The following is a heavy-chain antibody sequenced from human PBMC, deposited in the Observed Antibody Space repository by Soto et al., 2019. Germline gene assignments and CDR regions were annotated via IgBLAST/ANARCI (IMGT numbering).Heavy chain of an antibody. V-gene: IGHV3-23*01. J-gene: IGHJ4*02. CDR1: GFTFSSYA. D-gene: IGHD6-13*01. CDR2: ISGSGGST. Sequence: EVQLLESGGGLVQPGGSLRLSCAASGFTFSSYAMSWVRQAPGKGLEWVSAISGSGGSTYYADSVKGRFTISRDNSKNTLYLQMNSLRAEDTAVYYCAKARSGYPYSSSRYSESFDYWGQGTLVTVSS. CDR3: AKARSGYPYSSSRYSESFDY.